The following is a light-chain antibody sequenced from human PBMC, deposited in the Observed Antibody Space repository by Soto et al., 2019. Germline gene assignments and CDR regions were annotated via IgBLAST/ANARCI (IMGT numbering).Light chain of an antibody. V-gene: IGLV1-40*01. CDR2: GNS. CDR1: SSNIGAGYD. Sequence: QSVLTQPPSVSGAPGQRVTISCTGSSSNIGAGYDVHWYQQLPGTAPKLLIYGNSNRPSGVPDRFSGSKSGTSASLAITGLQXXXXXXXYCQSYDSSLSGSNVFGTGTK. J-gene: IGLJ1*01. CDR3: QSYDSSLSGSNV.